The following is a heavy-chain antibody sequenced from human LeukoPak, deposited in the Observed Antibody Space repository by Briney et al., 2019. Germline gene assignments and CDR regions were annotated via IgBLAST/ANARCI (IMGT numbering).Heavy chain of an antibody. CDR3: TRALGGSPTGIFFDY. CDR1: GYTFTSFG. V-gene: IGHV1-18*01. CDR2: ISAYNGNR. J-gene: IGHJ4*02. Sequence: ASVKVSCKASGYTFTSFGISWVRQAPGQGLEWMGWISAYNGNRNYAQKFQGSVTMTTDTSTSTAYMELRSLRSADTAVYYCTRALGGSPTGIFFDYWGQGTLVTVSS. D-gene: IGHD1-26*01.